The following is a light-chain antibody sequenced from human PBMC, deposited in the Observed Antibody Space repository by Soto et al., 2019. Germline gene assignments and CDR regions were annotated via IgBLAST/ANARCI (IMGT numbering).Light chain of an antibody. CDR3: QQYDNWLT. Sequence: EVVMTQSPATLSVSPGERATLSCRASESVSSKLAWYQQKPGQAPRLLIYGASTRATGIPHRFSGSGSGTDFTLTISSLQSEDFAVYYCQQYDNWLTFGGGTKVEIK. J-gene: IGKJ4*01. CDR2: GAS. CDR1: ESVSSK. V-gene: IGKV3-15*01.